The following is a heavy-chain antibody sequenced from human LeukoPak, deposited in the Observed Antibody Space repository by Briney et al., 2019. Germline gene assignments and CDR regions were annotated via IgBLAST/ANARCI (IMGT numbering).Heavy chain of an antibody. Sequence: SETLSLTCTVSGGSISSGDYYWSWIRQPPGKGLEWIGYIYYSGSTYYNPSLKSRVTISVDTSKNQFSLKLSSVTAADTAMYYCARGSPRDFWSGYYGGYWGQGTLVTVSS. D-gene: IGHD3-3*01. J-gene: IGHJ4*02. CDR3: ARGSPRDFWSGYYGGY. CDR2: IYYSGST. CDR1: GGSISSGDYY. V-gene: IGHV4-30-4*02.